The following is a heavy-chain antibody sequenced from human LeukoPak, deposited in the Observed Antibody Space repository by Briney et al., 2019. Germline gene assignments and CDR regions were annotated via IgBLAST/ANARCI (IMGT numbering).Heavy chain of an antibody. CDR2: ISAYNGNT. CDR1: GYNLTDYY. CDR3: ARWGKYYGSGSYVDY. J-gene: IGHJ4*02. V-gene: IGHV1-18*04. Sequence: ASVKVSCKASGYNLTDYYLHWVRQAPGQGLEWMGWISAYNGNTNYAQKLQGRVTMTTDTSTSTAYMELRSLRSDDTAVYYCARWGKYYGSGSYVDYWGQGTLVTVSS. D-gene: IGHD3-10*01.